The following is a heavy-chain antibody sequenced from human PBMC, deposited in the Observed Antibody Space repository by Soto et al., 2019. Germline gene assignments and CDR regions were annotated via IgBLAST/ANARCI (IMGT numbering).Heavy chain of an antibody. D-gene: IGHD4-17*01. Sequence: SETLSLTCTASGGSSSSSSYYWGWIRQPPGKGLEWIGSIYYSGSTYYNPSLKSRVTISVDTSKNQFSLKLSSVTAADTAVYYCARQFSVYGDYGRYFDFWGQGTLVTVSS. CDR3: ARQFSVYGDYGRYFDF. J-gene: IGHJ4*02. CDR1: GGSSSSSSYY. V-gene: IGHV4-39*01. CDR2: IYYSGST.